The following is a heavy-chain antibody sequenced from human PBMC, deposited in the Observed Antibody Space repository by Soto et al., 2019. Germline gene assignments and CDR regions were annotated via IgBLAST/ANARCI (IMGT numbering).Heavy chain of an antibody. D-gene: IGHD1-7*01. CDR3: ARGDDWNYTFDY. CDR1: GGTFSSYT. Sequence: QVQLVQSGAEVKKPGSSVKVSCKASGGTFSSYTISWVRQAPGQGLEWMGRIIPILGIANYAQKFQGRVTITADISTSTVYLELSILRSEDTAVYYCARGDDWNYTFDYWVQGTLVTVSS. V-gene: IGHV1-69*02. J-gene: IGHJ4*02. CDR2: IIPILGIA.